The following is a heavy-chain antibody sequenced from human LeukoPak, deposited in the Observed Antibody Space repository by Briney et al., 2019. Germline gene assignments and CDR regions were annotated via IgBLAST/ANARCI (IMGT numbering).Heavy chain of an antibody. CDR1: GGTFSSYA. Sequence: SVKVSCRASGGTFSSYAISWVRQAPGQGLEWMGGIIPIFGTANYAQKFQGRVTITADESTSTAYMELSSLRSEDTAVYYCARSIVATIFPYYYYMDVWGKGTTVTVSS. V-gene: IGHV1-69*01. J-gene: IGHJ6*03. CDR2: IIPIFGTA. CDR3: ARSIVATIFPYYYYMDV. D-gene: IGHD5-12*01.